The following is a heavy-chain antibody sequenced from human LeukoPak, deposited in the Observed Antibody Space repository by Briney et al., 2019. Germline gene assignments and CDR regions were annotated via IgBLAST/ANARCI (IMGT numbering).Heavy chain of an antibody. CDR1: GGTFSSYA. CDR2: IILIFGTA. V-gene: IGHV1-69*13. J-gene: IGHJ4*02. D-gene: IGHD3-22*01. CDR3: ARDRRDYDSSGYHSPFDY. Sequence: GASVKVSCKASGGTFSSYAISWVRQAPGQGLEWMGGIILIFGTANYAQKFQGRVTITADESTSTAYMELSSLRSEDTAVYYCARDRRDYDSSGYHSPFDYWGQGTLVTVSS.